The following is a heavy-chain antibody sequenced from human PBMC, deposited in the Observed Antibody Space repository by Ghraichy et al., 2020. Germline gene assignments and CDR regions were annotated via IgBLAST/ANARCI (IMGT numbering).Heavy chain of an antibody. CDR3: ARDVGAYCGGDCYSDY. CDR2: ISSSSSYI. J-gene: IGHJ4*02. Sequence: GALRLSCAASGFTFSSYSMNWVRQAPGKGLEWVSSISSSSSYIYYADSVKGRFTISRDNAKNSLYLQMNSLRAEDTAVYYCARDVGAYCGGDCYSDYWGQGTLVTVSS. D-gene: IGHD2-21*02. V-gene: IGHV3-21*01. CDR1: GFTFSSYS.